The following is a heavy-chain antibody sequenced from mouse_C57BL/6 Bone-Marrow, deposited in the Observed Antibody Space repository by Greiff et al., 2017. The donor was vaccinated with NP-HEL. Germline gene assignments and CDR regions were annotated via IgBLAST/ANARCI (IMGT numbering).Heavy chain of an antibody. CDR1: GYTFTSYR. CDR3: ARGLSWYFDV. J-gene: IGHJ1*03. V-gene: IGHV1-52*01. Sequence: QVQLQQSGAELVRPGSSVKLSCKASGYTFTSYRMHWVKQRPIQGLEWIGNIDPSDSETHYNQKFKDKATLTVDKSSSTAYMQLSSLTSEDSAVYYCARGLSWYFDVWGTGTTVTVSS. CDR2: IDPSDSET. D-gene: IGHD1-1*02.